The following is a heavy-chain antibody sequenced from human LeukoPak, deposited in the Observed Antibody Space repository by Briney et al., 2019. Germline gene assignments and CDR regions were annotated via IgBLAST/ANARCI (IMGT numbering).Heavy chain of an antibody. Sequence: GGSLRLSCAASGFPISSNYMNWVRQAPGKGLEWVSGVSGSGGSTYYADSVKGRFTISRDNSKNTLYLQMNSLRAEDTAVYYCAKDLWDSGSQAYFDYWGQGTLVTVSS. D-gene: IGHD3-10*01. CDR2: VSGSGGST. J-gene: IGHJ4*02. CDR1: GFPISSNY. CDR3: AKDLWDSGSQAYFDY. V-gene: IGHV3-23*01.